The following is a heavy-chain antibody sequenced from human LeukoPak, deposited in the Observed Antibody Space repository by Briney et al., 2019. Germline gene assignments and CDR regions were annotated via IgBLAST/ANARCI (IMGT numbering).Heavy chain of an antibody. Sequence: SETLSLTCTVSGGSISSYYWSWIRQPPGKGLEWIEYIYYSGSTNYNPSLKSRVTISVDTSKNQFSLKLSSVTAAVTAVYYCARDSTFYDSSGYLDYGTDVWGQGTTVTVSS. V-gene: IGHV4-59*01. CDR2: IYYSGST. CDR1: GGSISSYY. D-gene: IGHD3-22*01. CDR3: ARDSTFYDSSGYLDYGTDV. J-gene: IGHJ6*02.